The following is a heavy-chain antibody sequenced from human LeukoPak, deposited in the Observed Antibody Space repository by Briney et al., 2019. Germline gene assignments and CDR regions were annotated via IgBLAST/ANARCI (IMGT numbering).Heavy chain of an antibody. J-gene: IGHJ6*02. Sequence: GSLRLSCAASGFTFSSYEMNWVRQAPGKGLEWVSYISSSGSTIYYADSVKGRFTISRDNAKNSLYLQMNSLRAEDTAVYYCAREGVVATNYYGMDVWGQGTTVTASS. V-gene: IGHV3-48*03. CDR3: AREGVVATNYYGMDV. CDR2: ISSSGSTI. CDR1: GFTFSSYE. D-gene: IGHD5-12*01.